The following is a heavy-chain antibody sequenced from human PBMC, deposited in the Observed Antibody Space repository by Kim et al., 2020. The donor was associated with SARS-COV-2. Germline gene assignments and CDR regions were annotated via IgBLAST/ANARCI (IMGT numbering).Heavy chain of an antibody. CDR2: ITNSGVTT. CDR1: GFTFSSYA. V-gene: IGHV3-23*01. CDR3: AKLWLQHCSGN. D-gene: IGHD5-18*01. J-gene: IGHJ4*02. Sequence: GGSLRLSCAASGFTFSSYAMRWVRQAPGKGLEWVSSITNSGVTTYYADSVKGRFTVSRDNSKSTLYLQMNSLRAEDTAVYYCAKLWLQHCSGNWGQGTL.